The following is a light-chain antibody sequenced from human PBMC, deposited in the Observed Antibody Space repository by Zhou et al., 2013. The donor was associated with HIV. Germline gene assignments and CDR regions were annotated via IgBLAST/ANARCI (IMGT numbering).Light chain of an antibody. V-gene: IGKV1-39*01. CDR3: QQSYSFPRT. CDR1: QSISTY. Sequence: DIQLTQSPSSLSASVGDRVTITCRASQSISTYLNWYQQKPGTAPKVLIYAASNLQSGVPSRFSGGGSGTDFTLTISNLQPEDFATYYCQQSYSFPRTFGQGTKVEI. J-gene: IGKJ1*01. CDR2: AAS.